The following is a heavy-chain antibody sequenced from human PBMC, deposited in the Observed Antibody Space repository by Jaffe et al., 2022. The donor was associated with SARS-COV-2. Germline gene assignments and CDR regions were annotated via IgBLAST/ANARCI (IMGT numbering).Heavy chain of an antibody. D-gene: IGHD2-15*01. CDR1: GFTFSSYG. Sequence: QVQLVESGGGVVQPGRSLRLSCAASGFTFSSYGMHWVRQAPGKGLEWVAVISYDGSNKYYADSVKGRFTISRDNSKNTLYLQMNSLRAEDTAVYYCAKSGSFGGTGFDYWGQGTLVTVSS. J-gene: IGHJ4*02. CDR3: AKSGSFGGTGFDY. CDR2: ISYDGSNK. V-gene: IGHV3-30*18.